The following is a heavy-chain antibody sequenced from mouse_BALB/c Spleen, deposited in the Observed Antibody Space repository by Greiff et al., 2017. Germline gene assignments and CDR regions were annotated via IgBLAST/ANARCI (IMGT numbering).Heavy chain of an antibody. CDR2: ISYSGST. CDR3: ARDGYYDYAMDY. V-gene: IGHV3-8*02. CDR1: GDSITSGY. Sequence: EVMLVESGPSLVKPSQTLSLTCSVTGDSITSGYWNWIRKFPGNKLEYMGYISYSGSTYYNPSLKSRISITRDTSKNQYYLQLNSVTTEDTATYYCARDGYYDYAMDYWGQGTSVTVSS. J-gene: IGHJ4*01. D-gene: IGHD2-3*01.